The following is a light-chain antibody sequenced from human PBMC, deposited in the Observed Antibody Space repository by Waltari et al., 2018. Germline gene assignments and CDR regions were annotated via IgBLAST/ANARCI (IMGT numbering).Light chain of an antibody. Sequence: DIQMTQSPSTLSASVGDRVTITCRASQSISSWLAWYQQKQGKAPKLLIYKASNLESGVPSRFSGSGSGTEFTLAISSLQPDDFATYYCQQYNSYSWTFGQGTKVEIK. CDR3: QQYNSYSWT. CDR2: KAS. V-gene: IGKV1-5*03. J-gene: IGKJ1*01. CDR1: QSISSW.